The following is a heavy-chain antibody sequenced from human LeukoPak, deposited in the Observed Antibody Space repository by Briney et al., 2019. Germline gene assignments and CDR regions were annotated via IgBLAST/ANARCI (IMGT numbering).Heavy chain of an antibody. D-gene: IGHD1-26*01. CDR1: GYRFTTYW. Sequence: GAALKISCHASGYRFTTYWIGWVRQVPRKGLHWMGIIYPGNSDTRYSPSFQGQVTISADKSISTAYLQWSSLKTSDTAIYYCVRTSGATPNRPWDAFNIWGQGTMVTVSS. CDR3: VRTSGATPNRPWDAFNI. J-gene: IGHJ3*02. CDR2: IYPGNSDT. V-gene: IGHV5-51*01.